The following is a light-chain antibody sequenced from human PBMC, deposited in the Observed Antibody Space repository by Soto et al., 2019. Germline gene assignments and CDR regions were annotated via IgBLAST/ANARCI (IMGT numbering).Light chain of an antibody. CDR2: DDS. Sequence: SYELTQPPSVSVAPGQTAKIACGGDNIRSFSVHWYLQKPGQAPVLVVFDDSDRPSGIPDRFSGSNSGNTATLTISRVEVGDEADYYCQVWDSRGDRPVFGGGTKLTVL. J-gene: IGLJ3*02. CDR1: NIRSFS. V-gene: IGLV3-21*02. CDR3: QVWDSRGDRPV.